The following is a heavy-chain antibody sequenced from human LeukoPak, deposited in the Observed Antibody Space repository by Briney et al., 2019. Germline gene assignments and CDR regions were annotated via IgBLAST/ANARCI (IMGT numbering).Heavy chain of an antibody. V-gene: IGHV1-24*01. D-gene: IGHD3-22*01. J-gene: IGHJ4*02. Sequence: GASVKVSCKVPGYTLTELSMHWVRQAPGKGLEWMGGFDPEDGETIYAQEFQGRVTMTEDTSTDTAYMELSSLRSEDTAVYYCATELRDSSGYVDYWGQGTLVTVSS. CDR3: ATELRDSSGYVDY. CDR1: GYTLTELS. CDR2: FDPEDGET.